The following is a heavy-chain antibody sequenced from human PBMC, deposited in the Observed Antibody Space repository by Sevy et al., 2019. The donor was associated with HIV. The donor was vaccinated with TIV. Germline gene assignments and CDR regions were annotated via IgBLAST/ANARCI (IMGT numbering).Heavy chain of an antibody. D-gene: IGHD1-26*01. Sequence: ASVKVSCKASGFTFTSSAVQWVRQARGQRLEWIGWIVVGSGNTNYAQKFQERVTITRDMSTSTAYMELSSLRFEDTAVYYCAAAHNLRSGSYYDYWGQGTLVTVSS. J-gene: IGHJ4*02. CDR1: GFTFTSSA. CDR3: AAAHNLRSGSYYDY. CDR2: IVVGSGNT. V-gene: IGHV1-58*01.